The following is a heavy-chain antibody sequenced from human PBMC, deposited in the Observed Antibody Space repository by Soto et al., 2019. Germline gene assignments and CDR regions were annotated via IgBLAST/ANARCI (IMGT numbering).Heavy chain of an antibody. CDR2: INHRGST. J-gene: IGHJ4*02. D-gene: IGHD2-15*01. V-gene: IGHV4-34*01. CDR1: GGSFSGYY. CDR3: ARGGPYCSGGSCYPLLDY. Sequence: SETLSLTCAVYGGSFSGYYWSWIRQPPGKGLEWIGKINHRGSTNYNPSLKSRVTISVDTSKNQFSLKLSSVTAADTAVYYCARGGPYCSGGSCYPLLDYWGQGTLVTVSS.